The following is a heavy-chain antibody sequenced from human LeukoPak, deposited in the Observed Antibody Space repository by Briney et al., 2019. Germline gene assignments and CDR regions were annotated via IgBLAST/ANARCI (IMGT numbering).Heavy chain of an antibody. Sequence: QPGGSLRLSCAASGVTFSSYWMSWVRQAPGKGLEWVANIKQDGSEKYYVDSVKGRFTISRDNAKNSLYLQVNSLRAEDTAVYYCARWVGSTDWFDPWGQGTLVTVSS. CDR1: GVTFSSYW. D-gene: IGHD1-26*01. J-gene: IGHJ5*02. CDR3: ARWVGSTDWFDP. CDR2: IKQDGSEK. V-gene: IGHV3-7*01.